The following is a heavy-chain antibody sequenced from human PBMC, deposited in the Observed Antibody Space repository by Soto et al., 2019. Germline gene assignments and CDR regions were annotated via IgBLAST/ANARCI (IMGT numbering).Heavy chain of an antibody. V-gene: IGHV4-34*01. Sequence: QVQLQQWGAGLLKPSETLSLTCAVYGGSFSGYYWSWIRQPPGKGLEWIGEINHSGSTNYNPSLKSRVTISVDTSKNQFSLKLSSVTAADTAVYYGARGGTYRPWGYWGQGTLVTVSS. CDR1: GGSFSGYY. CDR3: ARGGTYRPWGY. CDR2: INHSGST. J-gene: IGHJ4*02. D-gene: IGHD3-16*02.